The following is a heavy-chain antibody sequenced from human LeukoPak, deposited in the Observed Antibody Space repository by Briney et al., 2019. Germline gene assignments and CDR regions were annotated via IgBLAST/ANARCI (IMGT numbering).Heavy chain of an antibody. J-gene: IGHJ6*03. CDR2: IYVTGST. D-gene: IGHD3-16*02. CDR1: GGSIGTYY. CDR3: ARHIGGGIEDMDV. V-gene: IGHV4-59*08. Sequence: SETLSLTCTVSGGSIGTYYWSGIRQSPGKGLEWIGYIYVTGSTRYNPYLQSRVTISVDTSRNQFFLKMSSVTAADTAVYYCARHIGGGIEDMDVWGKGTKVTVSS.